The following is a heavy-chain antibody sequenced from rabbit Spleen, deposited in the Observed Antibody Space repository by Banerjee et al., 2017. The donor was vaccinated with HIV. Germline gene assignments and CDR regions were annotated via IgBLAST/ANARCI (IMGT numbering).Heavy chain of an antibody. V-gene: IGHV1S40*01. Sequence: QSLEESGGDLVKPGASLTLTCTASGFSFSSGYDMCWVRQAPGKGPEWIACIYTGSSGSTYYANWAKGRFTISRTSSTTVTLEMTSLTAADTATYFCARGSAAMTMVITGFYLNLWGQGTLVTVS. CDR2: IYTGSSGST. J-gene: IGHJ4*01. CDR1: GFSFSSGYD. CDR3: ARGSAAMTMVITGFYLNL. D-gene: IGHD2-1*01.